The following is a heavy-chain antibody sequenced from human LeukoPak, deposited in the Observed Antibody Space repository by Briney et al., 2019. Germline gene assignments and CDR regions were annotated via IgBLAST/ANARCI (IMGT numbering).Heavy chain of an antibody. CDR3: ARGGLTIAEATTSWYLDY. CDR1: GFTFSSYA. V-gene: IGHV3-33*08. Sequence: PGRSLRLSCAASGFTFSSYAMHWVRQAPGKGLEWVALTWYDGSNKNYADSVKGRFTISRDNSKNTLYLQMNSLRGEDTAVYYCARGGLTIAEATTSWYLDYWGQGTLVTVSS. CDR2: TWYDGSNK. J-gene: IGHJ4*02. D-gene: IGHD1-26*01.